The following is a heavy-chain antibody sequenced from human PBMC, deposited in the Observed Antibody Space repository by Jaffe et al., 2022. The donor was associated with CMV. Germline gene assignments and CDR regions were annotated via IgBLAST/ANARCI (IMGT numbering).Heavy chain of an antibody. CDR2: IYYSGST. D-gene: IGHD2-15*01. CDR1: GGSISSSSYY. CDR3: ARHRVAATRQYNWFDP. Sequence: QLQLQESGPGLVKPSETLSLTCTVSGGSISSSSYYWGWIRQPPGKGLEWIGSIYYSGSTYYNPSLKSRVTISVDTSKNQFSLKLSSVTAADTAVYYCARHRVAATRQYNWFDPWGQGTLVTVSS. V-gene: IGHV4-39*01. J-gene: IGHJ5*02.